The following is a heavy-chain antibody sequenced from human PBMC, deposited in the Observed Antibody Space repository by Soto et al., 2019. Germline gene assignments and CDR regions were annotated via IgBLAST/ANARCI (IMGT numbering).Heavy chain of an antibody. J-gene: IGHJ5*02. CDR2: INLDSGDT. Sequence: ASVKVSCKTSGDTFTDSSMHWVRQAPGQGLEWMGWINLDSGDTNYAEKFRGRVTMTRDTSIITAYMELTRLKSDDTAVYYCARDLGGYDLYGPDTWGQGTLVTVSS. D-gene: IGHD5-12*01. CDR1: GDTFTDSS. CDR3: ARDLGGYDLYGPDT. V-gene: IGHV1-2*02.